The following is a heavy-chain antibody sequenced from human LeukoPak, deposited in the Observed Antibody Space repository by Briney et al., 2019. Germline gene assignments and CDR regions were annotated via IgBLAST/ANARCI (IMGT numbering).Heavy chain of an antibody. J-gene: IGHJ4*02. V-gene: IGHV4-59*01. CDR3: AGFSTLWSYLDS. Sequence: SETLSLTCTVSGGSISPYYWNWLRPPPGKGLEWIGYIFHSGSSNYNPTLQSRLTIPVDTSKNQFSLNLSSVTDADTARDYCAGFSTLWSYLDSWGQGTLVTVSS. CDR2: IFHSGSS. D-gene: IGHD2-8*02. CDR1: GGSISPYY.